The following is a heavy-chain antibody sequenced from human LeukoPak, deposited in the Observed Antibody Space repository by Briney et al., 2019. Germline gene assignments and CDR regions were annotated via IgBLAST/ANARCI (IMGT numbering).Heavy chain of an antibody. V-gene: IGHV4-39*01. Sequence: SETLSLTCTVSGGSISSSSYYWGWIRQPPGKGLEWIGSIYYSGSTYYNPSLKSRVTISVDTSKNQFSLKLSSVTAADTAVYYCARHGSAAAREFDYWGPRTLVTVSS. CDR3: ARHGSAAAREFDY. CDR1: GGSISSSSYY. D-gene: IGHD6-13*01. CDR2: IYYSGST. J-gene: IGHJ4*02.